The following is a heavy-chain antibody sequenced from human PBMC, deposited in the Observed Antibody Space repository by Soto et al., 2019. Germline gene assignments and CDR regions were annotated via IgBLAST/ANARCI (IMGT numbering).Heavy chain of an antibody. CDR1: EFTFSGYC. CDR2: INQDGSEV. D-gene: IGHD1-26*01. J-gene: IGHJ4*02. V-gene: IGHV3-7*03. Sequence: EVQLVESGGGLVQPGGSLRLSCAASEFTFSGYCMSWVRQAPGKGLEWVAKINQDGSEVHYVDSVKGRFTISRDNAKNSLYLQMNSLRTEDTAVYYCARAEWELDYWGQGTLVTVSS. CDR3: ARAEWELDY.